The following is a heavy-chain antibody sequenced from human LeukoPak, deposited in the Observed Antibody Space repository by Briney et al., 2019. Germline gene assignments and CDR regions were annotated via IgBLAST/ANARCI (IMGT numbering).Heavy chain of an antibody. V-gene: IGHV3-23*01. CDR1: GLTFGAYA. D-gene: IGHD2-15*01. CDR2: ISGSADAT. J-gene: IGHJ4*02. Sequence: GGSLRLSCAVSGLTFGAYAMSWVRQPPGKGLEWVSGISGSADATWYADSVKGRFTISRDNSKNTVNVQMNSLRPEDTAVYYCAKCSGSSCYSSGAFDNWGQGTLVTVSS. CDR3: AKCSGSSCYSSGAFDN.